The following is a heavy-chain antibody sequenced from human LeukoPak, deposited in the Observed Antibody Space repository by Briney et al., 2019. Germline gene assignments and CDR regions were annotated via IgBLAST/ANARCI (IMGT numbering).Heavy chain of an antibody. CDR2: FSRSGPDT. CDR1: GFTFGSSA. Sequence: QPGGSLLLSCAASGFTFGSSAMSWVRQAPGKGPEWVSTFSRSGPDTYYADSVKGRFTIFRDNSNNILYLQMSSLRAEDTALYYCAKCEDSYGNDALDIWGQGTMVTVSS. CDR3: AKCEDSYGNDALDI. D-gene: IGHD5-18*01. J-gene: IGHJ3*02. V-gene: IGHV3-23*01.